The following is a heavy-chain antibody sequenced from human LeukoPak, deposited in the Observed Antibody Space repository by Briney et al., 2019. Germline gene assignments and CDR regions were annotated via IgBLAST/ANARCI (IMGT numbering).Heavy chain of an antibody. J-gene: IGHJ4*02. CDR1: GFTFSSYS. CDR3: ARLTSSGWYEKAGDNLDY. Sequence: KPGGSLRLSCAASGFTFSSYSMNWVRQAPGKGLEWVSSISSSSSYIYYADSVKGRFTISRDNAKNSLYLQMNSLRAEDTAVYYCARLTSSGWYEKAGDNLDYWGQGTLVTVSS. V-gene: IGHV3-21*01. CDR2: ISSSSSYI. D-gene: IGHD6-19*01.